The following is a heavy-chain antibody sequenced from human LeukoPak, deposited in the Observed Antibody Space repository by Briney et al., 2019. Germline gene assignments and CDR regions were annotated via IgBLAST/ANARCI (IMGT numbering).Heavy chain of an antibody. V-gene: IGHV3-21*04. D-gene: IGHD3-22*01. CDR2: ISSSSSYI. Sequence: GGSLRLSCAASGFTFSSYSMNWVRQAPGKGLEWVSSISSSSSYIYYADSVKGRFTISRDNSKNTLYLQMNSLRAEDTAVYYCAKDPSPDYYDSSGPFDYWGQGTLVTVSS. CDR1: GFTFSSYS. J-gene: IGHJ4*02. CDR3: AKDPSPDYYDSSGPFDY.